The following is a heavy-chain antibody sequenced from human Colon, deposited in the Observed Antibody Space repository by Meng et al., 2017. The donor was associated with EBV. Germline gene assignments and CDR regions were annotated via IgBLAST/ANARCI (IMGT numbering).Heavy chain of an antibody. CDR2: IYHGGNT. D-gene: IGHD5-24*01. Sequence: QVQRKESGPGLVEPSGTLSLTCAVSGASISSNNWWSWVRQPPGKGLEWIGEIYHGGNTNYNPSLKSRVTISVDRSNDQFSLSLSSVTAADTAVYYCARGNAYNAPSFDYWGQGTLVTVSS. V-gene: IGHV4-4*02. CDR1: GASISSNNW. J-gene: IGHJ4*02. CDR3: ARGNAYNAPSFDY.